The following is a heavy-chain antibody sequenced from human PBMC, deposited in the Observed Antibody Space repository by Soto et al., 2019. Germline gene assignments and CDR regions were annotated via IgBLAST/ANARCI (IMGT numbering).Heavy chain of an antibody. Sequence: PGGSLRLSCAASGFTFSSYAMHWVRQAPGKGLEWVAVISYDGSNKYYADSVKGRFTISRDNSKNTLYLQMNSLRAEDTAVYYCARELGLIFGVVPPPNYYYYYGMDVWGQGTTVTVSS. CDR1: GFTFSSYA. J-gene: IGHJ6*02. D-gene: IGHD3-3*01. CDR3: ARELGLIFGVVPPPNYYYYYGMDV. CDR2: ISYDGSNK. V-gene: IGHV3-30-3*01.